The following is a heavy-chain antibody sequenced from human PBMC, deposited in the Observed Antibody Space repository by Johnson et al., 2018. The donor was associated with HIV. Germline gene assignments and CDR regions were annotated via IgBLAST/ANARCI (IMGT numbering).Heavy chain of an antibody. V-gene: IGHV3-11*04. Sequence: QVQLVESGGGLVKPGGSMRLSCAASGFSFNDYYMSWIRQAPGKGLEWVSYISSSGSTIYYADSVKGRFTISRDNAKNSLYLQMNSLTAEDTAVYYCAREQYYDQGAFDVWGRGTMVTVSS. D-gene: IGHD3-22*01. CDR3: AREQYYDQGAFDV. CDR1: GFSFNDYY. CDR2: ISSSGSTI. J-gene: IGHJ3*01.